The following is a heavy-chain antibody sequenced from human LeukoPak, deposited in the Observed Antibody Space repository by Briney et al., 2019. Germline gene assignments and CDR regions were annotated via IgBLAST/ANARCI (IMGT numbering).Heavy chain of an antibody. CDR3: ARGGNRFGGFYFDY. CDR1: ADSLSSGGHY. V-gene: IGHV4-31*03. Sequence: SQTLSLTCTVSADSLSSGGHYWAWVRQLPGKGLESIGFIHHSGSSRHNPSLKDRVAISVDASRKQFALRLSSVTAADTAIYYCARGGNRFGGFYFDYWGQGIQVIDSS. CDR2: IHHSGSS. J-gene: IGHJ4*02. D-gene: IGHD3-10*01.